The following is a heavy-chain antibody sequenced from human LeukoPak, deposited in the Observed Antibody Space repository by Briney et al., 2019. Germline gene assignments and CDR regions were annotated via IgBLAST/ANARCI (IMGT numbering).Heavy chain of an antibody. CDR3: ARARSTSCYFCFDY. CDR1: GVSVSSGSYY. Sequence: PSETLSLTCTVSGVSVSSGSYYWSWIRQPPGKGLEWIGYIYYSGSTNYNPSLKSRVTISVDTSKNQFSLKLSSVTAADTAVYYCARARSTSCYFCFDYWGQGTLVTVSS. J-gene: IGHJ4*02. D-gene: IGHD2-2*01. CDR2: IYYSGST. V-gene: IGHV4-61*01.